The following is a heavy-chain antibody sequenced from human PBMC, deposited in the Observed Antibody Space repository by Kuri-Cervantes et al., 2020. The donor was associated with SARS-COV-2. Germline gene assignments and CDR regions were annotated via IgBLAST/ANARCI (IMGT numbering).Heavy chain of an antibody. CDR3: AFGVDSSGYYDY. V-gene: IGHV3-23*01. D-gene: IGHD3-22*01. CDR1: GFILRDYV. J-gene: IGHJ4*02. CDR2: ITGNDDTT. Sequence: GGSLRLSCAASGFILRDYVMSWVRQAPGKGLDWVSAITGNDDTTHYADSVKGRFTISRDNSKNTLYLQMNNLRGEDTAVYYCAFGVDSSGYYDYWGQGTLVTVSS.